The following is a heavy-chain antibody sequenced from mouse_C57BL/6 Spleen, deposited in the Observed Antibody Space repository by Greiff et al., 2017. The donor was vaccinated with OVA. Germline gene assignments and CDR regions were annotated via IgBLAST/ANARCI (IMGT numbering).Heavy chain of an antibody. V-gene: IGHV1-55*01. D-gene: IGHD2-5*01. Sequence: VQLQQPGAELVKPGASVKMSCKASGYTFTSYWITWVKQRPGQGLEWIGDIYPGSGSTNYNEKFKSKATLTVDTSSSTAYMQLSSLTSEDSAVYYCARRGYSNYEAMDYWGQGTSVTVSS. CDR3: ARRGYSNYEAMDY. CDR2: IYPGSGST. CDR1: GYTFTSYW. J-gene: IGHJ4*01.